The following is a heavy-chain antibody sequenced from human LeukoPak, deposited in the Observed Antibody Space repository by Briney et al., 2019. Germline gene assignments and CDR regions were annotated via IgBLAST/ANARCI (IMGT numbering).Heavy chain of an antibody. Sequence: GGSLRLSCAASGFTVSSNYMSWVRQAPGKGLELVSVIYSGGSTYYADSVKGRFTISRDNYNNTLYLQMKSWRAEDRAVYYCARDRRGFDVLDYWGQGTLVTVSS. V-gene: IGHV3-66*02. CDR3: ARDRRGFDVLDY. CDR1: GFTVSSNY. J-gene: IGHJ4*02. D-gene: IGHD6-25*01. CDR2: IYSGGST.